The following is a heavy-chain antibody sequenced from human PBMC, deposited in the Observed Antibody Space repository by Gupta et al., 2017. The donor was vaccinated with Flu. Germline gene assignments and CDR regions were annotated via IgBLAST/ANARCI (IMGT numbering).Heavy chain of an antibody. D-gene: IGHD2-2*01. CDR2: ISYDGLNK. V-gene: IGHV3-30*03. CDR3: ARDRAYQLLPQYHDS. Sequence: QVQLVESGGGVVQPGRSLRLSCAASGFTFSRYGMHWVRQAPGKGLEWVAVISYDGLNKYYAASVKGRFTISRDNSKNTLYLQMISLRPEDTGLYYCARDRAYQLLPQYHDSWGQGTLVTVSS. J-gene: IGHJ4*02. CDR1: GFTFSRYG.